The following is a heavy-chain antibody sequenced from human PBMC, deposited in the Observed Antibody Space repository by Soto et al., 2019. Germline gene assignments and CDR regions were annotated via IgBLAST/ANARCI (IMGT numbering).Heavy chain of an antibody. D-gene: IGHD3-22*01. Sequence: GASVKVSCKASGYTFTSYGISWVRQAPGQGLEWMGWISAYNGNTNYAQKLQGRVTMTTDTSTSTAYMELRSLRSDDTAVYYCARELYYYDSSGYYPDYWGQGTLVTVSS. V-gene: IGHV1-18*01. CDR2: ISAYNGNT. CDR3: ARELYYYDSSGYYPDY. J-gene: IGHJ4*02. CDR1: GYTFTSYG.